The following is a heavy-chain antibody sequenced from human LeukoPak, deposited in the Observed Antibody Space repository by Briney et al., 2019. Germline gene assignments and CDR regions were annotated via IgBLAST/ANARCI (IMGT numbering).Heavy chain of an antibody. Sequence: SETLSLTCAVSGGSISSGGYSWSWIRQPPGKGLEWIGYIYHSGSTYYNPSLKSRVTISVDRSKNQFSLKLSSVTAADTAVYYCARAEGPYCGGDCYSFRWFDPWGQGTLVTVSS. CDR3: ARAEGPYCGGDCYSFRWFDP. J-gene: IGHJ5*02. V-gene: IGHV4-30-2*01. D-gene: IGHD2-21*02. CDR1: GGSISSGGYS. CDR2: IYHSGST.